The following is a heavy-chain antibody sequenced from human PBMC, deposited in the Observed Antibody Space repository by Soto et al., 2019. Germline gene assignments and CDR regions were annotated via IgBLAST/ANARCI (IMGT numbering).Heavy chain of an antibody. CDR2: ISPDGTVT. CDR1: GYPFSRHW. D-gene: IGHD1-26*01. J-gene: IGHJ3*02. Sequence: EVQLVESGEGLVQPGGSLRLSCAASGYPFSRHWIHWVRQAPGQGPVGVSRISPDGTVTDYADFVEGRFTISRDNAQNTLYLQMSSLRAEDTAVYYCARPRSMSSSGFDIWGQGTMVIVSS. CDR3: ARPRSMSSSGFDI. V-gene: IGHV3-74*01.